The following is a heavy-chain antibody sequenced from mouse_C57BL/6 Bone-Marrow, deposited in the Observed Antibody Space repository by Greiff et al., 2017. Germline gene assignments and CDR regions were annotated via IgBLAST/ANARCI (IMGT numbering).Heavy chain of an antibody. D-gene: IGHD1-1*01. CDR1: GYTFTDYY. V-gene: IGHV1-26*01. CDR2: INPSNGGT. CDR3: AHLYAY. Sequence: EVQLQQSGPELVKPGASVKISCKASGYTFTDYYMHWVKQSPGQSLEWIGDINPSNGGTRYNQKFKGKATLTVDKSSSTAYMELRSLTSEDSAVYYCAHLYAYWGQGTSVTVSS. J-gene: IGHJ4*01.